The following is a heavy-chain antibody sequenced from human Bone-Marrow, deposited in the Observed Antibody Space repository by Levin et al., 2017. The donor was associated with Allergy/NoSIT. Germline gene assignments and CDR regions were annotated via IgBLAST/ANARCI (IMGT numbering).Heavy chain of an antibody. V-gene: IGHV4-39*07. Sequence: SETLSLTCTVSGGSISSSSYYWGWIRQPPGKGLEWIGSIYYSGSTYYNPSLKSRVTISVDTSKNQFSLKLSSVTAADTAVYYCARDPIRYYDILTGYWDYYYGMDVWGQGTTVTVSS. CDR2: IYYSGST. CDR1: GGSISSSSYY. J-gene: IGHJ6*02. D-gene: IGHD3-9*01. CDR3: ARDPIRYYDILTGYWDYYYGMDV.